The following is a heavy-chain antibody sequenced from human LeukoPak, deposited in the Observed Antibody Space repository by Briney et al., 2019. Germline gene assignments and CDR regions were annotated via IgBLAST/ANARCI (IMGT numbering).Heavy chain of an antibody. Sequence: GGSLRLSCAASGFTFSSYGMHWVRQAPGKGLEWVAFIRYDGSNKYYADSVKGRFTISRDNAKNSLYLQMNSLRAEDTALYYCATYGSGSGTFFDSWGQGTLVTVS. J-gene: IGHJ4*01. D-gene: IGHD3-10*01. CDR3: ATYGSGSGTFFDS. CDR1: GFTFSSYG. V-gene: IGHV3-30*02. CDR2: IRYDGSNK.